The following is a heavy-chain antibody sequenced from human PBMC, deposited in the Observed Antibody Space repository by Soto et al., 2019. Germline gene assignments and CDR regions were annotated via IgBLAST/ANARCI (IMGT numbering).Heavy chain of an antibody. Sequence: QVHLVQSGAEVKKPGASVNVSCKASGYPFTAYGLHWVRQAPGQRLEWMGWINTGSGNTKSSHTFQGRITIKRDTSATTVSMELSSLTSEDTAIYYCARAVVAPDYWGQGTLVTVSS. CDR2: INTGSGNT. CDR3: ARAVVAPDY. V-gene: IGHV1-3*04. CDR1: GYPFTAYG. D-gene: IGHD2-15*01. J-gene: IGHJ4*02.